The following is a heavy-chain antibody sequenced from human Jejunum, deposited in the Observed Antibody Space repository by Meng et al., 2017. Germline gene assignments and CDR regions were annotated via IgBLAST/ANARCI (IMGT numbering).Heavy chain of an antibody. D-gene: IGHD3-10*01. J-gene: IGHJ4*02. CDR3: TRAGSYRHDY. Sequence: GQLVEDGGGLVQPGGSLRLSCAASGFSFSSYWMHWVRQAPGKGLVWVSRINTDGSNTNYADSVMGRFTISRDNAKNTLYLQMNSLSVEDTAVYHCTRAGSYRHDYWGQGTLVTVSS. CDR1: GFSFSSYW. CDR2: INTDGSNT. V-gene: IGHV3-74*01.